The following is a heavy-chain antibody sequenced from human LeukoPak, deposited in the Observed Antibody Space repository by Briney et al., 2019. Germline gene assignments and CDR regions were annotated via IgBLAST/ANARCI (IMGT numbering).Heavy chain of an antibody. D-gene: IGHD6-13*01. Sequence: SETLSLTCTVSGYSISSGYYWGWIRQPPGKGLEWIGSIYHGGSTYNNPSLKSRVTTSVDTSKNQFSLNLSSVTAADTAVYYCARHRHSSSWYDAFHIWGQGTMVTVSS. J-gene: IGHJ3*02. CDR3: ARHRHSSSWYDAFHI. CDR1: GYSISSGYY. CDR2: IYHGGST. V-gene: IGHV4-38-2*02.